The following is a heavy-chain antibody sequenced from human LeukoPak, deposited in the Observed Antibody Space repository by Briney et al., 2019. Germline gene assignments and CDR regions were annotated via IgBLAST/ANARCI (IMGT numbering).Heavy chain of an antibody. J-gene: IGHJ4*02. CDR2: ISGSGGST. Sequence: GGSLRLSCAASGFTCSSYAMSWVRQAQGKGLEWVSAISGSGGSTYYADSVKGRFTISRDNSKNTLYLQMNSLRAEDTAVYYCAKDGTVTTGHFDYWGQGTLVTVSS. CDR1: GFTCSSYA. V-gene: IGHV3-23*01. D-gene: IGHD4-17*01. CDR3: AKDGTVTTGHFDY.